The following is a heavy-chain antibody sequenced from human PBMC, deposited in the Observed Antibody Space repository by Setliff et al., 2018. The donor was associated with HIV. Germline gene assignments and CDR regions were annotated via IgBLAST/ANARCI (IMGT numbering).Heavy chain of an antibody. Sequence: SETLSLTCTVSGVSTSSSSYYWGWIRQPPGKGLEWIGYVYYSGSTYYNPSLKSRLTISVDTSKNHFSLRLSSVTAADTAVYYCARGGGTSSPIDYHYYIDVWGKGTTVTVSS. V-gene: IGHV4-39*02. CDR2: VYYSGST. J-gene: IGHJ6*03. D-gene: IGHD6-6*01. CDR1: GVSTSSSSYY. CDR3: ARGGGTSSPIDYHYYIDV.